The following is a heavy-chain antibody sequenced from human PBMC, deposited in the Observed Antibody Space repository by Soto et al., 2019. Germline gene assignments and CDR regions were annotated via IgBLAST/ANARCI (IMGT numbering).Heavy chain of an antibody. CDR2: IKSKTDGGTT. D-gene: IGHD2-15*01. Sequence: GGSLRLSCAASGFTFSNAWMNWVRQAPGKGLEWVGRIKSKTDGGTTDYAAPVKGRFTISRDDSKNTLYLQMNSLKTEDTAVYYCTYAGYCSGGSCYSLHDNLLTDYWGQGTLVTVSS. J-gene: IGHJ4*02. CDR3: TYAGYCSGGSCYSLHDNLLTDY. CDR1: GFTFSNAW. V-gene: IGHV3-15*07.